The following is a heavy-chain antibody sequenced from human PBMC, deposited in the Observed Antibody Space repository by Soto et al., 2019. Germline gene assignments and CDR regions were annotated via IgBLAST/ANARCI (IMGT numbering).Heavy chain of an antibody. J-gene: IGHJ6*02. V-gene: IGHV1-18*01. CDR1: GYTFTTYG. CDR2: VSAYNGDT. D-gene: IGHD7-27*01. Sequence: QVQLVQSGAEVKKPGASVKVSCKASGYTFTTYGISWVRQAPGQGLEWMGWVSAYNGDTKYEQNLQGRVTMTADTSTSIAYMELRSLRSDDTAVYYCARAGDPPYYGMDVWGQVTTVTVSS. CDR3: ARAGDPPYYGMDV.